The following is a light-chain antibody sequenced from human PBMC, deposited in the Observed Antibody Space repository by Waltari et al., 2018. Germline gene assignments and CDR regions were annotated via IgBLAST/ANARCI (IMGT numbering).Light chain of an antibody. V-gene: IGLV1-44*01. CDR1: RSNIGDFS. Sequence: QPVLTQPPSVSGTPGQRVTISCSGSRSNIGDFSVNWYLHLPGSAPRLLIYSDYQRPSGVPDRFSGSKSGTSASLVVSGLQSDDEADYYCAAWDDSLSGVVFGGGTKLTVL. CDR3: AAWDDSLSGVV. CDR2: SDY. J-gene: IGLJ2*01.